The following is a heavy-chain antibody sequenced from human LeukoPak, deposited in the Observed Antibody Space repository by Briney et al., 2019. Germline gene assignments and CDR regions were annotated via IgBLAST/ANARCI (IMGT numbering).Heavy chain of an antibody. CDR1: GFTFSSYW. CDR3: ARVRVGTTTFDY. Sequence: PGGSLRLSCAASGFTFSSYWIHWVRQAPGKGLVWVSRINSDGSSTSYADSVKGRFTISRDNAKNTLYMQMNSLRAEDTAVYYCARVRVGTTTFDYWGQGTLVTVSS. D-gene: IGHD1-26*01. V-gene: IGHV3-74*01. J-gene: IGHJ4*02. CDR2: INSDGSST.